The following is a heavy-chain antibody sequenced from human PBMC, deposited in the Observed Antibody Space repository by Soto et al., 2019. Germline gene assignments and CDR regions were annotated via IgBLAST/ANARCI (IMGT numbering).Heavy chain of an antibody. Sequence: SETLSLTCTVSGGSISSGDYYWSWIRQPPGEGLEWIGYIYYSGSTYYNPSLKSRVTISVDTSKNQFSLKLSSVTAADTAVYYCARVSVVYARHYYYYYGMDVWGQGTTVTVSS. D-gene: IGHD2-8*02. CDR3: ARVSVVYARHYYYYYGMDV. V-gene: IGHV4-30-4*01. J-gene: IGHJ6*02. CDR2: IYYSGST. CDR1: GGSISSGDYY.